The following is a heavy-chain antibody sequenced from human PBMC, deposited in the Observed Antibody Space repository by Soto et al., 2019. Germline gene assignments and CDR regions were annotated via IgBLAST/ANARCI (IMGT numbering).Heavy chain of an antibody. CDR1: GYTFTGYY. J-gene: IGHJ4*02. D-gene: IGHD3-3*02. CDR2: INPNSGGT. Sequence: ASVKVSCKASGYTFTGYYMHWGRQAPGQGLEWMGWINPNSGGTNYAQKFQGWVTMTRDTSISTAYMELSRLRSEDTAGYYCARAQLANPFDYWGQGTLVTVSS. V-gene: IGHV1-2*04. CDR3: ARAQLANPFDY.